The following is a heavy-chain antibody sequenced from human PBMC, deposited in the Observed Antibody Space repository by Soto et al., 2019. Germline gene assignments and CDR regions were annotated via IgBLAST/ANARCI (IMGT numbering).Heavy chain of an antibody. J-gene: IGHJ3*02. CDR3: AKAHASGWSIPGAFDI. D-gene: IGHD6-19*01. Sequence: GGSLRLSCAASGLTFTTYAMTWVRQAPGKGLEWVSSVSGTGDITYYADSVKGRFTISRDNSKNTVYLQMSSLRAEDTAVYYCAKAHASGWSIPGAFDIWGQGTMVTVSS. CDR2: VSGTGDIT. CDR1: GLTFTTYA. V-gene: IGHV3-23*01.